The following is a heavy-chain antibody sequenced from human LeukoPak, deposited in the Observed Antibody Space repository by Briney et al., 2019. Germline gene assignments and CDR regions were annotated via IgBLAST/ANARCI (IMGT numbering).Heavy chain of an antibody. CDR3: ATEGKMVRGVYTDY. V-gene: IGHV1-24*01. CDR1: GYTLTELC. J-gene: IGHJ4*02. D-gene: IGHD3-10*01. CDR2: FDPEDGET. Sequence: ASVKVSCKVSGYTLTELCMHWVRQAPGKGLEWMGRFDPEDGETIYAQKFQGRVTMTADTSTDTVYMELSSLRSEDTAVYYCATEGKMVRGVYTDYWGQGTLVTVSS.